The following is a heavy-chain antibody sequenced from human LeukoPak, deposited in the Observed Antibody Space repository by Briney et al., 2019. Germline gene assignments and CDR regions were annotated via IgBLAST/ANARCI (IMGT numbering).Heavy chain of an antibody. CDR3: ARAKRGYVEMATIDY. D-gene: IGHD5-24*01. Sequence: PSETLSLTCTVSGGSISSGGYYWSWIRQPPGKGLEWIGYIYHSGSTYYNPSLKSRVTISVDTSKNQFSLKLSSVTAADTAVYYCARAKRGYVEMATIDYWGQGTLVTVSS. J-gene: IGHJ4*02. CDR1: GGSISSGGYY. CDR2: IYHSGST. V-gene: IGHV4-30-2*01.